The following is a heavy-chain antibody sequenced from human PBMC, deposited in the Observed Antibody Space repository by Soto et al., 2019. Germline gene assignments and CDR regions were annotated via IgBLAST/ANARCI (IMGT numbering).Heavy chain of an antibody. J-gene: IGHJ3*02. CDR2: IYHSGST. D-gene: IGHD3-22*01. Sequence: SETLSLTCTVSGGSISSGGYYWSWIRQPPGKGLEWIGYIYHSGSTYYNPSLKSRVTISVDRSKNQFSLKLSSVTAADTAVYYCARGTYYYDSSGYYYYDAFDIWGQGTMGTVSS. CDR3: ARGTYYYDSSGYYYYDAFDI. V-gene: IGHV4-30-2*01. CDR1: GGSISSGGYY.